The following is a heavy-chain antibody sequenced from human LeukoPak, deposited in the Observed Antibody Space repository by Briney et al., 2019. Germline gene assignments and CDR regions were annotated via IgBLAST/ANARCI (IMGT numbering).Heavy chain of an antibody. CDR1: GYTFTSYG. CDR3: ARGRWSATGSPQFDH. Sequence: ASVKVSCKASGYTFTSYGISWVRQAPGQGLEWMGWISVYNGHTNYAQNLQGRVTMTTDTSTSTAYMELRSLRSDDTAVYYCARGRWSATGSPQFDHWGQATLVTVSS. J-gene: IGHJ5*02. CDR2: ISVYNGHT. V-gene: IGHV1-18*01. D-gene: IGHD2-8*02.